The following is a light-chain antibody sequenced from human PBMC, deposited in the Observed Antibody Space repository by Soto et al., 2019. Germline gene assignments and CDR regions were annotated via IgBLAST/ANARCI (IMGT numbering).Light chain of an antibody. V-gene: IGKV3-20*01. CDR2: GAS. Sequence: TLSLSPGERATLSCRASQSVSSSFLAWYQLKPGQAPRLLIYGASSRATGIPDRFSGSGSGTDFTLTISRLEPEDFAVYYCQQYDSSPWTLGQGTKVEIK. J-gene: IGKJ1*01. CDR1: QSVSSSF. CDR3: QQYDSSPWT.